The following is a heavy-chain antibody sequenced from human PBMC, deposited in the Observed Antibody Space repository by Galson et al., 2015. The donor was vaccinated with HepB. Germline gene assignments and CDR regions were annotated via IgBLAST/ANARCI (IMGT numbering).Heavy chain of an antibody. D-gene: IGHD3-22*01. CDR1: GDSVSSNSAA. Sequence: AISGDSVSSNSAAWNWIRQSPSRGLEWLGRTYYRSKWYNDYSVSVKSRITINPDTPKNQFSLQLNSVTPEDTAVYYCVRDCYDSYGPNGFDIWGQGTMVTVSS. CDR2: TYYRSKWYN. CDR3: VRDCYDSYGPNGFDI. J-gene: IGHJ3*02. V-gene: IGHV6-1*01.